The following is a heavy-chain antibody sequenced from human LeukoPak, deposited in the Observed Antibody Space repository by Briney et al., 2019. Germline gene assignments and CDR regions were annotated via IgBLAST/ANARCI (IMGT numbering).Heavy chain of an antibody. CDR3: ARVRITIFGVVIAPLDY. CDR2: ISGSGGST. Sequence: GGSLRLSCAASGFTFSSYAMSWVRQAPGKGLEWVSGISGSGGSTYYADSVKGRFTISRDNSKNTLYLQMNSLRSEDTAVYYCARVRITIFGVVIAPLDYWGQGTLVTVSS. J-gene: IGHJ4*02. V-gene: IGHV3-23*01. CDR1: GFTFSSYA. D-gene: IGHD3-3*01.